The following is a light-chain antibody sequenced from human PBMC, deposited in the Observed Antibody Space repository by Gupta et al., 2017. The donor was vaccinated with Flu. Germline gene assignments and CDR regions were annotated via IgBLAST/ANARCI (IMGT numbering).Light chain of an antibody. CDR2: DDT. V-gene: IGLV3-21*02. Sequence: SYVLAQPPSVSVAPGQTAIVTGWGYNIGAKSVHWYQQKPGKASSLLLYDDTDRPSGTPDRFSGSNSGNRATLTIRRVEAGDEADFFCQVWDTDSNFPLFGGGTKLTVL. J-gene: IGLJ2*01. CDR3: QVWDTDSNFPL. CDR1: NIGAKS.